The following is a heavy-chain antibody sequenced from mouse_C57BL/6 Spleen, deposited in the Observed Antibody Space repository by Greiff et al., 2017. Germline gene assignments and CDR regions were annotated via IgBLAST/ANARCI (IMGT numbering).Heavy chain of an antibody. D-gene: IGHD2-4*01. CDR2: ISYDGSN. Sequence: EVQRVESGPGLVKPSQSLSLTCSVTGYSITSGYYWNWIRQFPGNKLEWMGYISYDGSNNYNSSLKNRISITRDTSKNQFFLKLNSVTTEDTATYYCAKPMITRYWYFDVWGTGATVTVSS. CDR1: GYSITSGYY. V-gene: IGHV3-6*01. CDR3: AKPMITRYWYFDV. J-gene: IGHJ1*03.